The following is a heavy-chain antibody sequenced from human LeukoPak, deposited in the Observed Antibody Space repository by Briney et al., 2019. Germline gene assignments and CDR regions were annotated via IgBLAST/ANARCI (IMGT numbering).Heavy chain of an antibody. CDR3: AKDHQGSGSGWYGGYFDY. D-gene: IGHD6-19*01. J-gene: IGHJ4*02. Sequence: PGGSLRLSCAASGCTFSSYGMHWVRQAPGKGLEWVAVTSYDGSNKYYADSVKGRFTISRDNSKNTLYLQMNSLRAEDTAVYYCAKDHQGSGSGWYGGYFDYWGQGALVTVSS. CDR1: GCTFSSYG. CDR2: TSYDGSNK. V-gene: IGHV3-30*18.